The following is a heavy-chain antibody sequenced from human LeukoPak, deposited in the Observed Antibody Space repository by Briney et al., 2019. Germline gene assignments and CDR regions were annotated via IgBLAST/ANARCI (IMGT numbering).Heavy chain of an antibody. CDR1: GYTFINYY. J-gene: IGHJ4*02. V-gene: IGHV1-46*01. D-gene: IGHD1-26*01. Sequence: ASVWVSCKASGYTFINYYMHWVRQAPGQGLEWMGIINPSGGCTSYAQKFQGRVTMTRDTSMSTVYMEVSSLRSEDTAVYYCAREFSGYIDFWGQGTLVTVSS. CDR3: AREFSGYIDF. CDR2: INPSGGCT.